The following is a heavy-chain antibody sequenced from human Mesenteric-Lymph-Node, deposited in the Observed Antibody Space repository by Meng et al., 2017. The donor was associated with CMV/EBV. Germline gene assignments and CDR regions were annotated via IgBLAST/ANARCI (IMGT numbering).Heavy chain of an antibody. CDR3: ARNSGRALCDY. V-gene: IGHV3-48*03. Sequence: GESLKISCAASGFIFSDYEMNWVRQAPGKGLEWVSYIFSSGNPIYYADSVKGRFTISRDNAKNSLSLEMNSLRAEDTAVYYCARNSGRALCDYWGQGTLVTVSS. CDR1: GFIFSDYE. CDR2: IFSSGNPI. J-gene: IGHJ4*02. D-gene: IGHD1-26*01.